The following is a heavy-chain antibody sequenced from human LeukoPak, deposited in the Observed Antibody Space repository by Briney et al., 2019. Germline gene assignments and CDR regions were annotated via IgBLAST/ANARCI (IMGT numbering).Heavy chain of an antibody. CDR2: IYYSGST. D-gene: IGHD1-14*01. V-gene: IGHV4-59*01. Sequence: SETLSPTCTVSGGSISSYYWSWIRQPPGKGLEWIGYIYYSGSTNYNPSLKSRVTISVDTSKNQFSLKLSSVTAADTAVYYCARDSSSEYFDYWGQGTLVTVSS. CDR1: GGSISSYY. J-gene: IGHJ4*02. CDR3: ARDSSSEYFDY.